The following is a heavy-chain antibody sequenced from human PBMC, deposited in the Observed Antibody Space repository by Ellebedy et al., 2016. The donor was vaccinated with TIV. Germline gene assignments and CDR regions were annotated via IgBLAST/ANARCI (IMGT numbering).Heavy chain of an antibody. CDR2: INHSGSI. CDR1: GGSFSGYY. D-gene: IGHD6-19*01. J-gene: IGHJ4*02. CDR3: ARGLIAVADTLSFDW. Sequence: GSLRLSXAAYGGSFSGYYWTWIRQSPGKGLEWIGDINHSGSINYNPSLKSRVTISVDTSKNQFSLRLSSVTAADTAVFYCARGLIAVADTLSFDWWGQGTLVTVSS. V-gene: IGHV4-34*01.